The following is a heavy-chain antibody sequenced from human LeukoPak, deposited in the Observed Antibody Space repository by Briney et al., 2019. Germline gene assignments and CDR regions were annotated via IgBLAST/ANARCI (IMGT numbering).Heavy chain of an antibody. V-gene: IGHV4-39*01. J-gene: IGHJ4*02. Sequence: SETLSLTCTVSGGSISSSTFYWGWIRQPPGKGLQWVGSISYSGNTHYSPSLKSRVAISVDTSKTQFSLKLSSVTAADTAVYYCARQGGVGATGFDDCWGQGTLVTVSS. CDR2: ISYSGNT. CDR1: GGSISSSTFY. CDR3: ARQGGVGATGFDDC. D-gene: IGHD1-26*01.